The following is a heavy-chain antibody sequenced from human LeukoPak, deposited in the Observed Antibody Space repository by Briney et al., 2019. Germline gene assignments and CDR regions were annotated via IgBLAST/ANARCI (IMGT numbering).Heavy chain of an antibody. J-gene: IGHJ6*02. D-gene: IGHD2-21*02. CDR1: GFTFEDHA. Sequence: GRSLRLSCAASGFTFEDHATYWVRQAPGKGLEWISSISWNSGDKGYADSVKGRFTISRDNAKNSLYLQMNSLRAEDTALYYCAKDRSGTVTADSYYYYYGMDVWGQGTTVTVSS. V-gene: IGHV3-9*01. CDR3: AKDRSGTVTADSYYYYYGMDV. CDR2: ISWNSGDK.